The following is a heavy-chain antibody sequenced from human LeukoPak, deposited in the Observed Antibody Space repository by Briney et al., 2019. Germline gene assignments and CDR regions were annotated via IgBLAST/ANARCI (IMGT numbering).Heavy chain of an antibody. Sequence: GGSLRLSCAASGFIFSNYSMNWVRQAPGKGLEWVSWISSTSNTIYYADSVKGRFTTSRDNAKNSLDLQMNSLRDEDTAVYYCARPSRSTGPAYWGQGTLVTVSS. V-gene: IGHV3-48*02. CDR2: ISSTSNTI. CDR3: ARPSRSTGPAY. J-gene: IGHJ4*02. CDR1: GFIFSNYS. D-gene: IGHD2-2*01.